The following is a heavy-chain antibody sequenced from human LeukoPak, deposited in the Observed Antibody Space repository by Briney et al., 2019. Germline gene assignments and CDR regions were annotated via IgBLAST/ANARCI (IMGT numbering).Heavy chain of an antibody. Sequence: GGSLRLSCAGSGFSFSNYWMAWVRQAPGKGPEWVANMKQDGSARHYADSVKGRFTISRDNAQNSVYLQMNSLRAEDTAVYYCARDVVGSLDYWGLGTLDTVSS. CDR2: MKQDGSAR. CDR1: GFSFSNYW. CDR3: ARDVVGSLDY. V-gene: IGHV3-7*01. D-gene: IGHD2-15*01. J-gene: IGHJ4*02.